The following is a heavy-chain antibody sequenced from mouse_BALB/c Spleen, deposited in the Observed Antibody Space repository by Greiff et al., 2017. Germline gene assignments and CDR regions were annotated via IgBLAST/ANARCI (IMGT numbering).Heavy chain of an antibody. CDR1: GFTFSSYA. CDR3: AREDFITTVVAIDY. CDR2: ISSGGST. D-gene: IGHD1-1*01. J-gene: IGHJ2*01. V-gene: IGHV5-6-5*01. Sequence: EVQLVESGGGLVKPGGSLKLSCAASGFTFSSYAMSWVRQTPEKRLEWVASISSGGSTYYPDSVKGRFTISRDNARNILYLQMSSLRSEDTAMYYCAREDFITTVVAIDYWGQGTTLTVSS.